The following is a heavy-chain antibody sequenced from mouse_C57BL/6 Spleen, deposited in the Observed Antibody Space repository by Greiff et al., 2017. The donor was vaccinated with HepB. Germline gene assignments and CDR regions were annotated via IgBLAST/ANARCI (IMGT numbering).Heavy chain of an antibody. J-gene: IGHJ1*03. D-gene: IGHD1-1*01. CDR1: GFTFSDYY. CDR2: INYDGSST. CDR3: AREGFLLWYFDV. V-gene: IGHV5-16*01. Sequence: EVQLVESEGGLVQPGSSMKLSCTASGFTFSDYYMAGVRQVPEKGLEWVANINYDGSSTYYLDSLKSRFIISRDNAKNILYLQMSSLKSEDTATYYCAREGFLLWYFDVWGTGTTVTVSS.